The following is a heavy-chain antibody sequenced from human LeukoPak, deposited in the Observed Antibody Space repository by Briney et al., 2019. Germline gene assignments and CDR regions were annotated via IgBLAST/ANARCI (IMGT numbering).Heavy chain of an antibody. CDR3: VRDRDTSGWLY. Sequence: GGSLRHSCAASGFTFTSYAFHWVRRAPGKGLEWVTVISHDDKNRYYADSVKGRFTISRDNSKNTVYLQMNSLRVEDTAVYFCVRDRDTSGWLYWGQGTLVTVSS. D-gene: IGHD6-19*01. J-gene: IGHJ4*02. CDR1: GFTFTSYA. V-gene: IGHV3-30*04. CDR2: ISHDDKNR.